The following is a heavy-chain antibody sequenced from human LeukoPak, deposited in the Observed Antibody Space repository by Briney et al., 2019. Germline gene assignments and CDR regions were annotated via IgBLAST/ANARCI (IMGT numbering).Heavy chain of an antibody. CDR3: ARGPSITMIVVVRDYYFDY. CDR1: GYTFTSYG. V-gene: IGHV1-18*01. Sequence: ASVTVSCKASGYTFTSYGISWVRQAPGQGLEGMGWISAYNGNTNYAQKLQGRVTMTTDTSTSTAYMELRSLRSDDTAVYYCARGPSITMIVVVRDYYFDYWGQGTLVTVSS. J-gene: IGHJ4*02. CDR2: ISAYNGNT. D-gene: IGHD3-22*01.